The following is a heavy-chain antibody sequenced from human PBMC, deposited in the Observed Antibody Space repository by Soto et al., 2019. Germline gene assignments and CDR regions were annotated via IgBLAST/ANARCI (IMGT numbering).Heavy chain of an antibody. D-gene: IGHD1-26*01. CDR2: ISYSGST. Sequence: QVQLQESGPGLVKPSETLSLTCTVSGASVSSGNYYWSWIRQPPGKGLECIGYISYSGSTNYNPSLKSRVTISIDTSKNQFSLKLSSVTAADTAVYYCARGSGSYYAYWGQGTLGTVSS. CDR3: ARGSGSYYAY. CDR1: GASVSSGNYY. J-gene: IGHJ4*02. V-gene: IGHV4-61*01.